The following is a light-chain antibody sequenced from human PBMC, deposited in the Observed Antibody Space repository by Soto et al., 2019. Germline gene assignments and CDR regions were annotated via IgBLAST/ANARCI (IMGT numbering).Light chain of an antibody. V-gene: IGLV1-51*01. Sequence: VLTQPPSVSAAPGQKVTISCSGSSSNIGNNYISWYQQLPGTAPKLLIYDNNKRPSGIPDRFSGSKSGASASLATSGLRSEDEADYYCAAWDDSLSGSVFGTGTKVTVL. CDR2: DNN. J-gene: IGLJ1*01. CDR3: AAWDDSLSGSV. CDR1: SSNIGNNY.